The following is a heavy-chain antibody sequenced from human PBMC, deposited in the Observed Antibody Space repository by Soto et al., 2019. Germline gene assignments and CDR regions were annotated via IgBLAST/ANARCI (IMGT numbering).Heavy chain of an antibody. V-gene: IGHV3-74*01. J-gene: IGHJ4*02. CDR2: IKSDGSST. Sequence: EVQLVESGGGLVQPGGSLRLSCAASGFIFSSHWMHWVRQDPVRGPVWVARIKSDGSSTAYADSVKGRFTISRDNAKNTLYLQMNSLRVEDTAVYYCARDRPEVLNPTDHPMFDYWGQGTLVTVSS. CDR3: ARDRPEVLNPTDHPMFDY. CDR1: GFIFSSHW. D-gene: IGHD2-8*02.